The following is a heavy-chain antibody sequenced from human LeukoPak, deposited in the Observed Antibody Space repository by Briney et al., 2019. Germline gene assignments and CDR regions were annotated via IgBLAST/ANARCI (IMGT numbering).Heavy chain of an antibody. CDR1: GFTFSSYE. J-gene: IGHJ4*02. Sequence: GSLRLSCAASGFTFSSYEMNWVRQAPGKGQEWVSYISSSGSTIYYADSVKGRFTISRDNAKNSLYLQMNSLRAEDTAVYYCAAPTGVVVTANWGQGTLVTVSS. V-gene: IGHV3-48*03. D-gene: IGHD2-21*02. CDR2: ISSSGSTI. CDR3: AAPTGVVVTAN.